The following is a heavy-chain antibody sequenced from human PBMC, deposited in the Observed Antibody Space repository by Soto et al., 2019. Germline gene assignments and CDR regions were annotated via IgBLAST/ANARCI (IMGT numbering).Heavy chain of an antibody. V-gene: IGHV3-23*01. CDR3: AKEADISGYYPDY. CDR1: GFTFSSYA. D-gene: IGHD3-22*01. J-gene: IGHJ4*02. Sequence: PGGSLRLSCAASGFTFSSYAMSWVRQAPGKGLEWVSVISGSGGSTHYADSVKGRSTISRDNSKNTLHLQVNSLRGEDTAVYYCAKEADISGYYPDYWGQGTQVTV. CDR2: ISGSGGST.